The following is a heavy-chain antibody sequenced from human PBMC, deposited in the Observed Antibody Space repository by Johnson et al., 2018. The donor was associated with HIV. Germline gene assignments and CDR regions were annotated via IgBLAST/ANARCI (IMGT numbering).Heavy chain of an antibody. V-gene: IGHV3-20*04. CDR1: GFTFDDYG. J-gene: IGHJ3*02. CDR2: INWNGGST. CDR3: AKDVGNYWPDSFDI. Sequence: VQLVESGGGLVKPGGSLRLSCAASGFTFDDYGMSWVRQAPGKGLEWVSGINWNGGSTGYADSVKGRFTISRDNAKNSLYLQMNSRRDEDTAVYYCAKDVGNYWPDSFDIWGQGTMVTVSS. D-gene: IGHD3-22*01.